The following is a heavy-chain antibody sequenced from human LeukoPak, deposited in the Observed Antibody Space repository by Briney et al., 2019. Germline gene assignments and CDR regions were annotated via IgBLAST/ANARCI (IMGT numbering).Heavy chain of an antibody. CDR1: GGFISNSFYN. V-gene: IGHV4-39*01. D-gene: IGHD6-19*01. CDR2: ITHSGTT. CDR3: ARPRYSSGWFCFDP. J-gene: IGHJ5*02. Sequence: SETLFLTCTVSGGFISNSFYNWAWLRHLPGKGLEWIGGITHSGTTYYNPSLKSRVTMYVDTSKNQFSLKVNSVTAADTAVYYCARPRYSSGWFCFDPWGRGTLVTVSS.